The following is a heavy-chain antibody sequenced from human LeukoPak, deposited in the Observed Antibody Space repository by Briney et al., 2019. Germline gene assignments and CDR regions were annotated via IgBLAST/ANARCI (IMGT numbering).Heavy chain of an antibody. Sequence: SETLSLTCAVYGGSFSGYYWSWIRQPPGKGLEWIGEINHSGSTNYNPSLKSRVTISVDTSKNQFSLKLSSVTAADTAVYYCATQLGGSDYWGQGTLVTVSS. CDR1: GGSFSGYY. CDR3: ATQLGGSDY. V-gene: IGHV4-34*01. CDR2: INHSGST. J-gene: IGHJ4*02. D-gene: IGHD2-2*01.